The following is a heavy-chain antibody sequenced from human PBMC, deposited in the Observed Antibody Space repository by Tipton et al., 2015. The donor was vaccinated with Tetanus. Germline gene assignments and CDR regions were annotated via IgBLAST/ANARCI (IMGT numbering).Heavy chain of an antibody. CDR2: IFYSGST. CDR1: GDSMNKYY. CDR3: AGRSYCTSSRCFDAFDL. Sequence: GLVKPSETVSLTCTVSGDSMNKYYWSWIRQPPGKGLEWISYIFYSGSTNYNPSLKSRVGISMYTSKNQISLKLSSVTAAGTAVYFCAGRSYCTSSRCFDAFDLWGPGTRVTVSS. J-gene: IGHJ3*01. V-gene: IGHV4-59*01. D-gene: IGHD2-8*01.